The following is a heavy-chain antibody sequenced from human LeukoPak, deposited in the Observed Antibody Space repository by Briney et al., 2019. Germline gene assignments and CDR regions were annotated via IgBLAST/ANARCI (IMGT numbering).Heavy chain of an antibody. J-gene: IGHJ4*02. CDR3: ARDLVGATPTSPADY. CDR1: GYTFTSYD. Sequence: ASVKVSCKASGYTFTSYDINWVRQATGQGLEWMGWMNPNSGNTGYAQKFQGRVTITRNTSISTAYMELSSLRSDDTAVYYCARDLVGATPTSPADYWGQGTLVTVSS. CDR2: MNPNSGNT. D-gene: IGHD1-26*01. V-gene: IGHV1-8*03.